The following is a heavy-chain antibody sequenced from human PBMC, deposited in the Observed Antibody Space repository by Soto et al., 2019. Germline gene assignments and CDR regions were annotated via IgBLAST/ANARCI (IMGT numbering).Heavy chain of an antibody. J-gene: IGHJ6*02. CDR3: ASEGYVWGSYRWEYGMDV. CDR1: GFTFSSYW. V-gene: IGHV3-74*01. Sequence: GGSLRLSCGASGFTFSSYWMHWVRQAPGKGLVWVSRINSDGSSTSYADSVKGRFTISRDNAKNTLYLQMNSLRAEDTAVCYCASEGYVWGSYRWEYGMDVWGQGTTVTVSS. CDR2: INSDGSST. D-gene: IGHD3-16*02.